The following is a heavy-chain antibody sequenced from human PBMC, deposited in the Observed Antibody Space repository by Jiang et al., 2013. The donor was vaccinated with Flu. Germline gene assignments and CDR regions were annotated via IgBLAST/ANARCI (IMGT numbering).Heavy chain of an antibody. V-gene: IGHV4-34*01. Sequence: LLKPSETLSLTCAVYGGSFSDYYWNWIRQTPGKGLEWIGEIHHSGNTNYNPSLKSRVIMSVDTSKNQFSLRLTSMTAADTAVYYCARVFRWTGTLRLRLGDLVDLRLGIQGHYFDYWGQGTLVTVSP. J-gene: IGHJ4*02. CDR2: IHHSGNT. D-gene: IGHD3-16*01. CDR3: ARVFRWTGTLRLRLGDLVDLRLGIQGHYFDY. CDR1: GGSFSDYY.